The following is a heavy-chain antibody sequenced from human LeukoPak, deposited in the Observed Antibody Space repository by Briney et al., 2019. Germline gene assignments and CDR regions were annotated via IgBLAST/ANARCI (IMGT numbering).Heavy chain of an antibody. Sequence: SAISGSGGSTYYADSVKGRFTISRDNSKNTLYLQMNSLRAEDTAVYYCAKTGSSSWYYFDYWGQGTLVTVSS. CDR2: ISGSGGST. CDR3: AKTGSSSWYYFDY. J-gene: IGHJ4*02. D-gene: IGHD6-13*01. V-gene: IGHV3-23*01.